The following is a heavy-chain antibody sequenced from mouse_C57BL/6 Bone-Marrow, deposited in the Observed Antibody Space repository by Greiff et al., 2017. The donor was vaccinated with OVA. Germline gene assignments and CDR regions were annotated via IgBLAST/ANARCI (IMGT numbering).Heavy chain of an antibody. Sequence: EVKLVESGPELVKPGASVKISCKASGYSFTDYNMNWVKQSNGKSLEWIGVINPNYGTTSYNQKFKGKATLTVDQSSSTAYMQLNSLTSEDSAVYYCVCSKDPPWYFDVWGTGTTVTVSS. CDR2: INPNYGTT. V-gene: IGHV1-39*01. CDR3: VCSKDPPWYFDV. J-gene: IGHJ1*03. D-gene: IGHD1-3*01. CDR1: GYSFTDYN.